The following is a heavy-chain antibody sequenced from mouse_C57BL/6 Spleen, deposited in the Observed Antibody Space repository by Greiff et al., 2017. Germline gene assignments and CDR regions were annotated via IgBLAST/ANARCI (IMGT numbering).Heavy chain of an antibody. Sequence: DVQLQESGPGLVKPSQSLSLTCSVTGYSITSGYYWNWIRQFPGNKLEWMGYISYDGSNNYNPSLKNRISITRDTSKNQFFLKLNSVTTEDTATYYCARRDYYDYDGAPVDYWGQGTSVTVSS. CDR2: ISYDGSN. CDR3: ARRDYYDYDGAPVDY. D-gene: IGHD2-4*01. V-gene: IGHV3-6*01. J-gene: IGHJ4*01. CDR1: GYSITSGYY.